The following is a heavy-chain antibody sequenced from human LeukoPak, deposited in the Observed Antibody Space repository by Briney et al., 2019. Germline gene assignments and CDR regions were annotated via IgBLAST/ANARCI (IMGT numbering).Heavy chain of an antibody. CDR2: IYYSGST. CDR1: GGSISSYY. Sequence: PSETLSLTCTVSGGSISSYYWSWIRQPPGKGLEWIGYIYYSGSTNYNPSLKSRVTISVDTSKNQFSLKLSSVTAANTAVYYCASPGRDGYNPFDYWGQGTLVTVSS. CDR3: ASPGRDGYNPFDY. D-gene: IGHD5-24*01. V-gene: IGHV4-59*12. J-gene: IGHJ4*02.